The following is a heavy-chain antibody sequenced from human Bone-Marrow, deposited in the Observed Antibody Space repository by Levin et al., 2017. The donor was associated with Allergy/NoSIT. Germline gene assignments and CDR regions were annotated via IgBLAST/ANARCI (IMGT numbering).Heavy chain of an antibody. CDR3: AGYDTSAYHSPFDY. V-gene: IGHV3-23*01. D-gene: IGHD3-22*01. CDR2: ISGSGGNT. Sequence: PGGSLRLSCAASGFIFSNYAMNWVRQAPGKGLEWVSQISGSGGNTHYADSVKGRFTFSRDNSKNTLYLQMNSLGAEDTAVYYCAGYDTSAYHSPFDYWGQGTLVTVSS. J-gene: IGHJ4*02. CDR1: GFIFSNYA.